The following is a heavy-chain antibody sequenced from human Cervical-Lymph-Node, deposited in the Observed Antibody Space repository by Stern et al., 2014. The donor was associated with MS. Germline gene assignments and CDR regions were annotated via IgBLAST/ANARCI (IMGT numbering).Heavy chain of an antibody. CDR2: IRQDGDDK. V-gene: IGHV3-7*01. D-gene: IGHD2/OR15-2a*01. CDR3: ARDRRAFLDY. Sequence: EVQLVESGGGLVQPGGSLRLSCVASGFSFGTSWMSWVRQPPGRGLEWVANIRQDGDDKIYVDSLKGRFTISRDNARNSLYLQMNSLAVADTAVYYCARDRRAFLDYWGQGTHVAVSS. J-gene: IGHJ4*02. CDR1: GFSFGTSW.